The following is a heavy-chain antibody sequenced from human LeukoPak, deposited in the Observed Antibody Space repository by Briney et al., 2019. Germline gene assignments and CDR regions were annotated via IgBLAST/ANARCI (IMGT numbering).Heavy chain of an antibody. D-gene: IGHD3-10*01. Sequence: SETLSLTCTVSGGSMSSGSYSWSWMRQPAGQGLEWIVRICTSGSTNYNPSLKSRVTISVDTSKSQFSLKLSSVPAAHTAVYYCARGTSGSADYWGQGTLVTASS. CDR2: ICTSGST. CDR3: ARGTSGSADY. V-gene: IGHV4-61*02. J-gene: IGHJ4*02. CDR1: GGSMSSGSYS.